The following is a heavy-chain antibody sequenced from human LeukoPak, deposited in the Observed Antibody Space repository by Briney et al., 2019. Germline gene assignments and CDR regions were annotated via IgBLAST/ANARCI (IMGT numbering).Heavy chain of an antibody. Sequence: SETLSLTCTVSGGSISSSSYYWGWIRQPPGKGLEWIGSIYYSGSTYYNPSLKSRVTISVDTSKNQFSLKLSSVTAADTAVYYCARGIAVAGDYWGQGTLVTVSS. CDR1: GGSISSSSYY. D-gene: IGHD6-19*01. J-gene: IGHJ4*02. V-gene: IGHV4-39*07. CDR2: IYYSGST. CDR3: ARGIAVAGDY.